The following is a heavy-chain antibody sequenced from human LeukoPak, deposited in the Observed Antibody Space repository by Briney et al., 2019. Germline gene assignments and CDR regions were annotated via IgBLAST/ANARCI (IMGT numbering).Heavy chain of an antibody. CDR1: GGSFSGYY. V-gene: IGHV4-34*01. CDR3: ARTGIRSITIFGVVTVHWFDP. J-gene: IGHJ5*02. CDR2: INHSGST. Sequence: SETLSLTCAVYGGSFSGYYWSWIRQPPGKGLEWIGEINHSGSTNYNPSLKSRVTISVDTSKNQFSLKLSSVTAADTAVYYCARTGIRSITIFGVVTVHWFDPWGQGTLVTVSS. D-gene: IGHD3-3*01.